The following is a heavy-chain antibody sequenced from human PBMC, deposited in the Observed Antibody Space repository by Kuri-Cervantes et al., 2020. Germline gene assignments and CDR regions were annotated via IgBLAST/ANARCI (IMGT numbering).Heavy chain of an antibody. CDR2: ISGSGGST. CDR3: ARGCSSTSCYALFDY. Sequence: GESLKISCAASGFTFSSYALSWVRQAPGKGLGWVSGISGSGGSTYYADSVKGRFTISRDNSKNTLYLQMNSLRAEDTAVYYCARGCSSTSCYALFDYWGQGTLVTVSS. J-gene: IGHJ4*02. D-gene: IGHD2-2*01. V-gene: IGHV3-23*01. CDR1: GFTFSSYA.